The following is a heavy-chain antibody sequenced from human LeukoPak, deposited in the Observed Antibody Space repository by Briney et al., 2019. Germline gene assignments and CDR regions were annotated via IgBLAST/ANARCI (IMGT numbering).Heavy chain of an antibody. J-gene: IGHJ4*02. Sequence: GASVKVSCKASGYTFTGHDINWVRQATGQGLEWMGWMNPNRGDAGYGQKFQGRVTMTSDTSTNTAYMELRSLRSDDTAVYYCVRQDCSSTNCYRGLDFWGQGTLVTVYS. D-gene: IGHD2-2*01. CDR3: VRQDCSSTNCYRGLDF. CDR2: MNPNRGDA. V-gene: IGHV1-8*01. CDR1: GYTFTGHD.